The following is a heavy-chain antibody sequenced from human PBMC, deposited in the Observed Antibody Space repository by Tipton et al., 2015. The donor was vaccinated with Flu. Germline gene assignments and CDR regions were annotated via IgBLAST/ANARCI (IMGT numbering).Heavy chain of an antibody. Sequence: TLSLTCTVSGYSISSGYYWGWIRQPPGKGLEWIGSIFHGGSTYYNPSLKSRVTISLDKSTNQFSLRLSSVTAADTAIYYCAIDDFGSSWYGYWGQGSLVTVSS. J-gene: IGHJ4*02. D-gene: IGHD6-13*01. CDR2: IFHGGST. V-gene: IGHV4-38-2*02. CDR1: GYSISSGYY. CDR3: AIDDFGSSWYGY.